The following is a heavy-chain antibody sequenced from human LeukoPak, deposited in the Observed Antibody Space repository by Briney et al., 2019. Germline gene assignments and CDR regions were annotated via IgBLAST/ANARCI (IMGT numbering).Heavy chain of an antibody. J-gene: IGHJ5*02. CDR1: GFTVSSNY. CDR2: FYSGGAT. Sequence: GGSLRLSCAASGFTVSSNYMSWVRQAPGKGLEWVSVFYSGGATYYADSVKGRFTISRDNSKNTLYLQMNSLRAEDTAVYYCARDRGAVAAPPTGFDPWGQGTLVTVSS. D-gene: IGHD6-19*01. CDR3: ARDRGAVAAPPTGFDP. V-gene: IGHV3-53*05.